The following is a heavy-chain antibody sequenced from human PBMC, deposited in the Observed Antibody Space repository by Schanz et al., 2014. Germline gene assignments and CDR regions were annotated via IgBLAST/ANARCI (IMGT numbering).Heavy chain of an antibody. CDR1: GFTFSSHA. CDR3: ANLDGVSISTFS. D-gene: IGHD3-9*01. V-gene: IGHV3-23*04. Sequence: EAQLVESGGGLVEPGGSLRLSCAASGFTFSSHAMSWVRQAPGKGLEWVSTISGGGGGYRPYADSVKGRFTISRDNSKDTLYLQMNSLKPDDAGVYYCANLDGVSISTFSWGPGTLVTVSS. J-gene: IGHJ5*02. CDR2: ISGGGGGYR.